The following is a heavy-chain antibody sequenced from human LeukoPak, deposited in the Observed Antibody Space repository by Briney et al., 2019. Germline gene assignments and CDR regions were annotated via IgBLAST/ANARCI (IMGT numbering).Heavy chain of an antibody. D-gene: IGHD2-15*01. CDR1: GFTFSSYA. V-gene: IGHV3-30-3*01. Sequence: PGGSLRLSCAASGFTFSSYAMHWVRQAPGKGLEWVAVISYDGSNKYYADSVKGRFTISRDNSKNTLYLQMNSLRAEDTAVYYCSRASCAYCSGLDYWGQGTLVTVSS. CDR3: SRASCAYCSGLDY. CDR2: ISYDGSNK. J-gene: IGHJ4*02.